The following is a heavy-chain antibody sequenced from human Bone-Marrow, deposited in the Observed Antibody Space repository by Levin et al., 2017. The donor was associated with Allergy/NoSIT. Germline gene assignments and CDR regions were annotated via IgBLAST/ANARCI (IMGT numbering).Heavy chain of an antibody. CDR2: IIPILGIA. CDR1: GGTFSSYT. CDR3: ARDQERTGTTWSETYYYYYDGMDG. Sequence: KISCKASGGTFSSYTISWVRQAPGQGLEWMGRIIPILGIANYAQKFQGRVTITADKSTSTAYMELSSLRSEDTAVYYCARDQERTGTTWSETYYYYYDGMDGWGQGTTVTVSS. D-gene: IGHD1-7*01. J-gene: IGHJ6*02. V-gene: IGHV1-69*04.